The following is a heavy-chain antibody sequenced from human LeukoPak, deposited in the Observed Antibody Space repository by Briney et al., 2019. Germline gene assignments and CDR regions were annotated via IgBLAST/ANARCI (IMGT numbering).Heavy chain of an antibody. J-gene: IGHJ4*02. CDR3: ARGVVIAPQTFDY. CDR2: INHSGST. D-gene: IGHD2-21*01. Sequence: SETLSLTCAVYGGSFSGYYWSWIRQPPGKGLEWIGEINHSGSTNYNPSLKSRVTISVDTSKNQFSLKLSSVTAADTAVYYCARGVVIAPQTFDYWGQGTLVTVSS. CDR1: GGSFSGYY. V-gene: IGHV4-34*01.